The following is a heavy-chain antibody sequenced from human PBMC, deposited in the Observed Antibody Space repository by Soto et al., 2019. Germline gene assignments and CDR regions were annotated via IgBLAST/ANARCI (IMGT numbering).Heavy chain of an antibody. Sequence: SETLSLTCAVYGGSFSGYYWSWIRQPPGKGLEWIGEINHSGSTNYNPSLKSRVTISVDTSKNQFSLKLSSVTAADTAVYYCARGRDSSSWATYYYYYYGMDVWGQGTTVTVSS. V-gene: IGHV4-34*01. D-gene: IGHD6-13*01. CDR3: ARGRDSSSWATYYYYYYGMDV. CDR2: INHSGST. J-gene: IGHJ6*02. CDR1: GGSFSGYY.